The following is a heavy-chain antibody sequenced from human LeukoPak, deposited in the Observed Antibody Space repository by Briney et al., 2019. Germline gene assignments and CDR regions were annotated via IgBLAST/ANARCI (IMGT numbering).Heavy chain of an antibody. CDR1: GFTFSSYG. Sequence: GGALRLSCAASGFTFSSYGMHWVRQAPGKGLEWVAFIRYDGSNKYYADSVKGRFTISRDNSKNTLYLQMNSLRAEDTAVYYCAKMWGVYYFDYWGQGTLVTVSS. J-gene: IGHJ4*02. CDR3: AKMWGVYYFDY. D-gene: IGHD3-10*01. V-gene: IGHV3-30*02. CDR2: IRYDGSNK.